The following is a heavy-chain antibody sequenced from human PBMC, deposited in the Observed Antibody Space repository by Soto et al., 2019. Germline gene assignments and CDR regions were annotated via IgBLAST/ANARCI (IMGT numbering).Heavy chain of an antibody. D-gene: IGHD3-3*01. J-gene: IGHJ1*01. CDR3: ARERSGYHEYFQH. Sequence: QVQLQESGPGLVKPSQTLSLTCTVSGGSISSGGYYWSWIRQHPGKGLEWIGYIYYSGSTYYNPSLKRRVTISVDTSKNQFSLKLSSVTAADTAVYYCARERSGYHEYFQHWGQGTLVTVSS. CDR2: IYYSGST. V-gene: IGHV4-31*03. CDR1: GGSISSGGYY.